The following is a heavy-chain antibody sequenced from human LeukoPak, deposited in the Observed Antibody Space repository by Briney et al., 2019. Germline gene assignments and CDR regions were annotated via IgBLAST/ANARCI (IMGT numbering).Heavy chain of an antibody. V-gene: IGHV3-23*01. CDR1: GFTFSTYS. J-gene: IGHJ4*02. CDR3: VKGIPSEDFFSRGD. CDR2: IRESGGRT. D-gene: IGHD2-21*01. Sequence: GGSLRLSCAASGFTFSTYSMSWVRQAPGKGLEWVAGIRESGGRTNYADSVKGRFTISRDNSQNTLFLQMNSLRADDTAVYYCVKGIPSEDFFSRGDWGQGTLVTVSS.